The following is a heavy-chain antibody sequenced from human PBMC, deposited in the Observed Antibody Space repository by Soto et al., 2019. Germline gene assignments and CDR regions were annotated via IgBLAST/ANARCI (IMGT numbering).Heavy chain of an antibody. CDR3: AKASRGWADGMDV. V-gene: IGHV3-30*18. Sequence: QVQLVESGGGVVQPGRSLRLSCAASGFNFRSFGMHWVRQAPGKGLEWVAVISFDGSNRYYADTVKGRFTISRDNAKNTLHLEMKNLRDEDRAVYYYAKASRGWADGMDVWGQGTTVTVSS. D-gene: IGHD6-19*01. CDR1: GFNFRSFG. CDR2: ISFDGSNR. J-gene: IGHJ6*02.